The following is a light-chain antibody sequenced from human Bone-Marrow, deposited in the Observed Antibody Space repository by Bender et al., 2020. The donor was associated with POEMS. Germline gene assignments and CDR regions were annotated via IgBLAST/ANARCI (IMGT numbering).Light chain of an antibody. CDR2: EDS. CDR3: YSTDNSGDHRV. CDR1: IGSES. Sequence: SFGLTQPPSVSVAPGQTASVTCGGNNIGSESVHWYQQRPGQAPVLVIYEDSKRPSGIPERFSGSSSGTRATLTISGARVEDEADYYCYSTDNSGDHRVFGGGTKLTVL. J-gene: IGLJ2*01. V-gene: IGLV3-10*01.